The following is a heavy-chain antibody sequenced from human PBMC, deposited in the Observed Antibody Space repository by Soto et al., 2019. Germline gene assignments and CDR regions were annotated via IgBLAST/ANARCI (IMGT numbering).Heavy chain of an antibody. J-gene: IGHJ4*02. CDR3: ARGGRRLGEGAFDY. Sequence: QLQLQESGSGLVKPSQTLSLTCAVSGGSISSGGYSWSWIRQPPGKGLEWIGYIYHSGSTYYNPSLTSRVTISVDRSKNQFSLKLSSVTAADTDVYYCARGGRRLGEGAFDYWGQGTLVTVSS. V-gene: IGHV4-30-2*01. CDR2: IYHSGST. D-gene: IGHD3-16*01. CDR1: GGSISSGGYS.